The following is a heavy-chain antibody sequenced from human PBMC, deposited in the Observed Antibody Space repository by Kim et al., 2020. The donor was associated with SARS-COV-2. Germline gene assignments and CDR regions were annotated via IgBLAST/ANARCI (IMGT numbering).Heavy chain of an antibody. Sequence: GGSLRLSCAASGFDFTSYTIHWVRQAPGKGLEWVAVMYRDGSNTFYRDSVKGRFTISRDNSQNTLFLQMNSLRPEDTAVYYCAKEKAAGLGLVDHWGQGTLVTVSS. D-gene: IGHD6-19*01. CDR2: MYRDGSNT. V-gene: IGHV3-30*18. CDR1: GFDFTSYT. J-gene: IGHJ4*02. CDR3: AKEKAAGLGLVDH.